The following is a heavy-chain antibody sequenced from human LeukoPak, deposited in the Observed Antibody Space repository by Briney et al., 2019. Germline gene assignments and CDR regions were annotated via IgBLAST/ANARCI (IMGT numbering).Heavy chain of an antibody. J-gene: IGHJ1*01. CDR3: ARLEAKDAILTGYHPEYFQH. V-gene: IGHV4-39*01. D-gene: IGHD3-9*01. CDR2: IYYSGST. CDR1: GGSISSSSYY. Sequence: SETLSLTCTVSGGSISSSSYYWGWIRQPPGKGLEWIGSIYYSGSTYYNPSLKSRVTISVDTSKNQFSLKLSSVTAADTAVYYCARLEAKDAILTGYHPEYFQHWGQGTLVTVSS.